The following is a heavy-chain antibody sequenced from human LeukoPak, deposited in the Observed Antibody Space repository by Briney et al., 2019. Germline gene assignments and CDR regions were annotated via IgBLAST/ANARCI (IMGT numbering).Heavy chain of an antibody. Sequence: SVKVSCKASGGTFSSYAISWVRQAPGQGLEWMGGIIPIFGTANYAQKFQGRVTITTDESTSTAYMELSSLRSEDTAVYYCGRPYSTRYSYSYYLEVWGKGTTVTVSS. V-gene: IGHV1-69*05. CDR3: GRPYSTRYSYSYYLEV. CDR2: IIPIFGTA. CDR1: GGTFSSYA. D-gene: IGHD4-11*01. J-gene: IGHJ6*03.